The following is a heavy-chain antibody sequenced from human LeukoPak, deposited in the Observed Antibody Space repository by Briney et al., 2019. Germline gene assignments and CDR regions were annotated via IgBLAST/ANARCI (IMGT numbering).Heavy chain of an antibody. CDR1: GFNFNIYS. Sequence: GGSLRLSCAAAGFNFNIYSMNWVRQAPGRGLEWVSSISFGSTYISYADSVKGRFTISRDDAKKSLYLQMNGLRAEDTAFYYCASGIFYASVQTWSPVWGQGTLVTVSS. CDR2: ISFGSTYI. V-gene: IGHV3-21*01. J-gene: IGHJ4*02. D-gene: IGHD3-16*01. CDR3: ASGIFYASVQTWSPV.